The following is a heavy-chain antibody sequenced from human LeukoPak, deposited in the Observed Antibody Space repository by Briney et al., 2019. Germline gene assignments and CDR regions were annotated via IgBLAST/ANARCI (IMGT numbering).Heavy chain of an antibody. CDR3: ARDRVVRGVISTIIYYYYGVDV. V-gene: IGHV3-48*03. CDR2: ISSSGSTI. J-gene: IGHJ6*04. Sequence: GGSLRLSCAASGFTFSSYEMNWVRQAPGKGLEWVSYISSSGSTIYYADSVKGRFTISRDNAKNSLYLQMNSLRAEDTAVYYCARDRVVRGVISTIIYYYYGVDVWGKGTTVTVSS. D-gene: IGHD3-10*01. CDR1: GFTFSSYE.